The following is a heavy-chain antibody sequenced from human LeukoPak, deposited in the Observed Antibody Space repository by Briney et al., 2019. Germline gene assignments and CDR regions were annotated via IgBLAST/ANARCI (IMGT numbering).Heavy chain of an antibody. D-gene: IGHD5-24*01. CDR1: GYTFTSYD. CDR3: ARGEMATIKFDY. Sequence: GASVKVSCKASGYTFTSYDINWVRQATGQGLEWMGWMNPNSSNTGYAQKFQGRVTITRNTSISTAYMELSSLRSEDTAVYYCARGEMATIKFDYWGQGTLVTVSS. V-gene: IGHV1-8*03. CDR2: MNPNSSNT. J-gene: IGHJ4*02.